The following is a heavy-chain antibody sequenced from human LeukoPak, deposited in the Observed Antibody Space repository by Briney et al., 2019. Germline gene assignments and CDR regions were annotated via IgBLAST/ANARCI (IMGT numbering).Heavy chain of an antibody. CDR2: IKQDGSEK. CDR1: GFTFSSYW. CDR3: ARDHTLVYYDYVWGSYGGPNFDY. V-gene: IGHV3-7*01. J-gene: IGHJ4*02. Sequence: PGGSLRLTCAASGFTFSSYWMSWVRQAPGKGLEWVANIKQDGSEKYYVDSVKGRFTISRDNAKNSLYLQMNSLRAEDTAVYYCARDHTLVYYDYVWGSYGGPNFDYWGQGTLVTVSS. D-gene: IGHD3-16*01.